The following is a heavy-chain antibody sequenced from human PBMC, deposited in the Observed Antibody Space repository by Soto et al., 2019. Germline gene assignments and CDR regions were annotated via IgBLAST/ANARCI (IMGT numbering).Heavy chain of an antibody. CDR1: GFTFTTYW. CDR3: VRGGHRSGSYLGSS. CDR2: IRQDGGAQ. J-gene: IGHJ5*02. D-gene: IGHD3-10*01. Sequence: PVGSLRLSCVSSGFTFTTYWMSCVRDSPGKGLQWVANIRQDGGAQYYVDSVKGRFTISRDNAKNSVYLQMDSLRVEDTAVYYCVRGGHRSGSYLGSSWGQGILVTVSS. V-gene: IGHV3-7*03.